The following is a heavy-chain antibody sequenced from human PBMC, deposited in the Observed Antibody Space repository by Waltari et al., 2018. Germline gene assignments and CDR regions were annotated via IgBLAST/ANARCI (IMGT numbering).Heavy chain of an antibody. CDR3: ARVPVRAAAGAGTWYFDL. D-gene: IGHD6-13*01. Sequence: QVQLVQFGAEVKKPGASVKVSCKASGYTFTSYDINWVRQATGQGLEWMGWMNPNSGNTGYEQKFQGRVTMTRNTSISTAYMELSSLRSEDTAVYYCARVPVRAAAGAGTWYFDLWGRGTLVTVSS. CDR2: MNPNSGNT. CDR1: GYTFTSYD. J-gene: IGHJ2*01. V-gene: IGHV1-8*01.